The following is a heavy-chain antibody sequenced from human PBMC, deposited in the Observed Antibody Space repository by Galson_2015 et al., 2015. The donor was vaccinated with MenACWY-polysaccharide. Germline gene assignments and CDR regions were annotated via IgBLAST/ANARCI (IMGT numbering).Heavy chain of an antibody. CDR1: GGSVSSDG. Sequence: SETLSLTCTVSGGSVSSDGWSWIRQPPGKGLEWIGYRYYSWISNYNPSLKSRVTISVDTSRNQFSLNLRSVTAADTAVYYCGRDYHGSIDYWGQGILVTVSS. CDR3: GRDYHGSIDY. CDR2: RYYSWIS. V-gene: IGHV4-59*02. D-gene: IGHD3-10*01. J-gene: IGHJ4*02.